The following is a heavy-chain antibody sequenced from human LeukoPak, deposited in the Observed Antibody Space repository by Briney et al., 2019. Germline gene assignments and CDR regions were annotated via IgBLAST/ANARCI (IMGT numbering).Heavy chain of an antibody. CDR3: ARYIAAFNWFDP. J-gene: IGHJ5*02. CDR2: IFYSGNT. V-gene: IGHV4-59*08. D-gene: IGHD2-21*01. Sequence: SETLPLTFTFSGGSIRRYYWNWLRQPPWKGREGIGHIFYSGNTKYNPSLKSRVTISVDTSKNQFPLKLNSVTAADSAVYYCARYIAAFNWFDPWGQGTLVTVSS. CDR1: GGSIRRYY.